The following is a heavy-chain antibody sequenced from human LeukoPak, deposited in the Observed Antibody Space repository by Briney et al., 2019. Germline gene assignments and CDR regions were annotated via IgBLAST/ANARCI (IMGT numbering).Heavy chain of an antibody. D-gene: IGHD1-1*01. CDR1: GASISTSRYY. CDR3: ASHSVQQWFDP. V-gene: IGHV4-39*01. J-gene: IGHJ5*02. Sequence: SETLSLTCTVSGASISTSRYYWGWLRQPPGKGLEWIGSIYYSGSTYYSPSLSSRLTISVDTSKNQFSLTLTSVTAADTAAYYCASHSVQQWFDPWGQGTLVTVSS. CDR2: IYYSGST.